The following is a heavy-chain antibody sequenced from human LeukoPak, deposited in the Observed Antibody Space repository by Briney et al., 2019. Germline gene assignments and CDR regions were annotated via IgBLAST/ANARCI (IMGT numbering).Heavy chain of an antibody. V-gene: IGHV3-15*01. Sequence: GGALRLSCVASGFTFTNAWMTWVCQAPGKGLEWVGRIKSKADGGTTDYVASVKGRFIISRNDSKDTMYLQMNSLKIEDTGVYYCTTNKDFWGGYQDFWGQGILVSVSS. D-gene: IGHD3-3*01. CDR2: IKSKADGGTT. J-gene: IGHJ4*02. CDR1: GFTFTNAW. CDR3: TTNKDFWGGYQDF.